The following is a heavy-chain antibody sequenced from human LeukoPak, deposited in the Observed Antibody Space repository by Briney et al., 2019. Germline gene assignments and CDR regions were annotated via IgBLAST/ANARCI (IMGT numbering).Heavy chain of an antibody. J-gene: IGHJ5*02. Sequence: PGGSLRLSCAASGFTFSSYWMHWVRQTPGKGLVWVSRIHSDGSSTSYADSVKGRFTISRDNAKNTLYLQMNSLRAEDTAVYYCARDRRDGYTGWFDPWGQGTLVTVSS. CDR3: ARDRRDGYTGWFDP. D-gene: IGHD5-24*01. V-gene: IGHV3-74*01. CDR2: IHSDGSST. CDR1: GFTFSSYW.